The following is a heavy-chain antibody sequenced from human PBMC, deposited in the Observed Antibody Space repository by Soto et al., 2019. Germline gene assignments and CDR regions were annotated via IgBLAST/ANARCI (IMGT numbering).Heavy chain of an antibody. J-gene: IGHJ5*02. Sequence: EVQLLESGGGLVQPGGSLRLSCVDSGFTFSSYAMTWVRQAPGKGLEWVSAISGSGGSTYYADSVKGRFTISRDNSKNTLYLQMNILRAEDTAVYYCAKDRSSGSTIWYSGWFDPWGQGTLVTVSS. CDR1: GFTFSSYA. V-gene: IGHV3-23*01. CDR3: AKDRSSGSTIWYSGWFDP. D-gene: IGHD6-13*01. CDR2: ISGSGGST.